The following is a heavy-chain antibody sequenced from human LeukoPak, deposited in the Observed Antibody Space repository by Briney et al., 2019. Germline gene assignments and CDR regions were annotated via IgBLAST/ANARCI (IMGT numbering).Heavy chain of an antibody. D-gene: IGHD2-15*01. V-gene: IGHV3-20*03. J-gene: IGHJ4*02. CDR3: ARDKGAGIVVVVAAPTYFDY. CDR2: INWNGSST. Sequence: WXXQAPGKGLEWVSGINWNGSSTVYADSVKGRFTISRDNAKNSLYLQMNSLRAEDTALYYCARDKGAGIVVVVAAPTYFDYWGQGTLVTVSS.